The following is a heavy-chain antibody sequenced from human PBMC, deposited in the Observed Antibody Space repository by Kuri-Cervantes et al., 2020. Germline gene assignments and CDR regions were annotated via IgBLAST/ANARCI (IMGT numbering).Heavy chain of an antibody. Sequence: GESLKISCAASGFTFSSYWMSWVRQAPGRGLEWVANIKQDGSEKYYVDSVKGRFTISRDNAKNSLYLQMNSLRAEDTAVYYCARVDSSSWYYYYYGMDVWGQGTTVTDSS. CDR3: ARVDSSSWYYYYYGMDV. D-gene: IGHD6-13*01. V-gene: IGHV3-7*01. CDR1: GFTFSSYW. J-gene: IGHJ6*02. CDR2: IKQDGSEK.